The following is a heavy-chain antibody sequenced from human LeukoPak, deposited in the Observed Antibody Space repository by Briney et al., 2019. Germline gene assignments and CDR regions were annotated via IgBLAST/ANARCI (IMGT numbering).Heavy chain of an antibody. D-gene: IGHD6-13*01. J-gene: IGHJ6*03. Sequence: SETLSLTCAVYGGSFSGYYWSWVRQPPGKGLEWIGSIYYSGSTYYNPSLKSRVTISVDTSKNQFSLKLSSVTAADTAVYYCARLGYSSSWFNYYYYYYMDVWGKGTTVTISS. CDR1: GGSFSGYY. CDR2: IYYSGST. CDR3: ARLGYSSSWFNYYYYYYMDV. V-gene: IGHV4-34*01.